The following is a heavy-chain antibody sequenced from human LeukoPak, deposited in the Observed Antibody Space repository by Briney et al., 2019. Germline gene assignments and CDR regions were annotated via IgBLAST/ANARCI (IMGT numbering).Heavy chain of an antibody. D-gene: IGHD4/OR15-4a*01. CDR1: GNTFSSYY. V-gene: IGHV1-2*02. CDR3: ARGGAYFDY. CDR2: INPNGGGT. J-gene: IGHJ4*02. Sequence: ASVKVSCKASGNTFSSYYMHWVRQAPGQGLEWMGWINPNGGGTKYAQKFQDTDTMTTDTSISTAYMELSGLRSDDTAVYYCARGGAYFDYWGQGTLVTVSS.